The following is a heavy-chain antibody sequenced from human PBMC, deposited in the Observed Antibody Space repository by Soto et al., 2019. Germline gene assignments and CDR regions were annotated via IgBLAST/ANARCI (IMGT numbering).Heavy chain of an antibody. Sequence: SVKVSCKASGGTFSSYASSWVRQAPGQGLEWMGGIIPIFGTANYAQKFQGRVTITADESTSTAYMELSSLRSEDTAVYYCARGYSGIVVVTALNYGMDVWGQGTTVTVSS. CDR1: GGTFSSYA. V-gene: IGHV1-69*13. CDR3: ARGYSGIVVVTALNYGMDV. J-gene: IGHJ6*02. CDR2: IIPIFGTA. D-gene: IGHD2-21*02.